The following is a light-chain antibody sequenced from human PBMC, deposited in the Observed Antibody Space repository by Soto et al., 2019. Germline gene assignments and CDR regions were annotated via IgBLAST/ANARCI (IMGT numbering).Light chain of an antibody. CDR3: QQYVGSPHT. J-gene: IGKJ2*01. CDR1: QSVTNNY. CDR2: GAS. V-gene: IGKV3-20*01. Sequence: EIVLTQSPGTLSLSPGEGATLSCRASQSVTNNYLGWYQQKPGQAPRLLIYGASSRATGIPDRFSGSGSGTDFTLTISRLEPEDFAVYYCQQYVGSPHTFGQGTNLEIK.